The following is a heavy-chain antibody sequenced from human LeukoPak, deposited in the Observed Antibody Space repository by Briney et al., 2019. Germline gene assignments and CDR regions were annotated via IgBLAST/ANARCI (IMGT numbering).Heavy chain of an antibody. CDR3: ARDQQYDFWSGYSPFDY. J-gene: IGHJ4*02. V-gene: IGHV4-34*01. D-gene: IGHD3-3*01. Sequence: SETLSLTCAVYGGSFSGYYWGWIRQPPGKGLEWLGEINHSGSTNYNPSLKSRVTISVDTSKNQFSLKLSSVTAADTAVYYCARDQQYDFWSGYSPFDYWGQGTLVTVSS. CDR2: INHSGST. CDR1: GGSFSGYY.